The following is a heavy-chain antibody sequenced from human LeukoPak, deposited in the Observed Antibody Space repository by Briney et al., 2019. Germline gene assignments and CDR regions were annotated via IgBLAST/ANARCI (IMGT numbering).Heavy chain of an antibody. Sequence: GRSLRLSCAASGFTFDDYAMHWVRHAPGKGLEWVSGISWNSGSIGYADSVKGRFTISRDNAKNSLYLQMNSLRAEDTALYYCAKDKWIKAAAGTSHYYYYSMDVGGKGTTVTVS. CDR1: GFTFDDYA. J-gene: IGHJ6*03. V-gene: IGHV3-9*01. CDR2: ISWNSGSI. CDR3: AKDKWIKAAAGTSHYYYYSMDV. D-gene: IGHD6-13*01.